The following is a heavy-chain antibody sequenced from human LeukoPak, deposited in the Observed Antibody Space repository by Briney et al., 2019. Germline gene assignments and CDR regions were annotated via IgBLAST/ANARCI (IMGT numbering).Heavy chain of an antibody. D-gene: IGHD2/OR15-2a*01. CDR1: GFTVSSNY. J-gene: IGHJ4*02. CDR2: INSDGSWT. Sequence: GGSLRLSCAASGFTVSSNYMSWVRQVPGKGLVWVSHINSDGSWTSYADSVKGRFTISKDNAKNTVYLQMNSLRAEDTAVYYCVSFYETYWGRGTLVTVSS. V-gene: IGHV3-74*01. CDR3: VSFYETY.